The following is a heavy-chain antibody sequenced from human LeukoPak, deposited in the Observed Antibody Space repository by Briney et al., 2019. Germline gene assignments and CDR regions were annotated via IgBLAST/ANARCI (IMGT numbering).Heavy chain of an antibody. D-gene: IGHD3-22*01. Sequence: ASVKVSCKASGYTFTSYGISWVRQAPGQGLEWMGWISAYNGNTNYAQKLQGRVTMTTDTSTSTAYMELRSLRSDDTAVYYCARVPDYYDSTNWFDPWGQGTLVTVSS. CDR1: GYTFTSYG. CDR2: ISAYNGNT. J-gene: IGHJ5*02. V-gene: IGHV1-18*01. CDR3: ARVPDYYDSTNWFDP.